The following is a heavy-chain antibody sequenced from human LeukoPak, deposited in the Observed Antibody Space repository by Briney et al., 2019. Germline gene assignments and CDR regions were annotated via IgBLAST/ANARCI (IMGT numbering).Heavy chain of an antibody. Sequence: GASVKVSCKASGYTFTSYGISWVRQAPGQGLEWMGWLNPYNGNTNYAQKLQGRVTMTTDTSTSTAYLELRSLRSDDTAVYYCARLFCANGECYRPLDSWGQGTLVTVSS. CDR3: ARLFCANGECYRPLDS. V-gene: IGHV1-18*01. J-gene: IGHJ4*02. D-gene: IGHD2-8*01. CDR1: GYTFTSYG. CDR2: LNPYNGNT.